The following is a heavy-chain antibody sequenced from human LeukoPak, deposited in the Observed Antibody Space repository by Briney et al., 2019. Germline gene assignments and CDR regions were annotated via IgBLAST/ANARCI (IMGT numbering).Heavy chain of an antibody. D-gene: IGHD1-26*01. CDR2: INPSGDFR. V-gene: IGHV1-46*01. CDR3: ARDYSGEWEQLTGWWFDL. CDR1: GYTFGTHW. Sequence: GASVKVSCKASGYTFGTHWMHWVRHAPGQGLEWMAIINPSGDFRSYAQKFQGRLTVTRDMSTRTVYMELSDLRPEDTAVYYCARDYSGEWEQLTGWWFDLWGQGTLVIVSS. J-gene: IGHJ5*02.